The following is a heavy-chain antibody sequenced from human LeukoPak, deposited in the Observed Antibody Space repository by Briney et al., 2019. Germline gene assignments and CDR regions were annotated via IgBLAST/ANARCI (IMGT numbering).Heavy chain of an antibody. CDR2: IYDSGST. J-gene: IGHJ1*01. CDR3: ARGSGDYATSDAEYFQH. Sequence: SETLSLTCTVSGGSISSYYWSWIRQPPGKGLEWIGYIYDSGSTNYNPSLKSRVTISVDTSKNQFSLNLSSVTAADTAVYYCARGSGDYATSDAEYFQHGGQGTLVTVS. CDR1: GGSISSYY. D-gene: IGHD4-17*01. V-gene: IGHV4-59*01.